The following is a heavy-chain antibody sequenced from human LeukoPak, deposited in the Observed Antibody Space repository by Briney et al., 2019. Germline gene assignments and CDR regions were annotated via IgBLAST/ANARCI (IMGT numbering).Heavy chain of an antibody. J-gene: IGHJ4*02. D-gene: IGHD1-7*01. CDR1: GFTFGDYA. V-gene: IGHV3-49*04. CDR3: TKGITGTRVDY. CDR2: IRSKAYGGTT. Sequence: GGSLGLSCTASGFTFGDYAMSWVRQAPGKGLEWVGFIRSKAYGGTTEYAASVKGRFTISRDDSKSIAYLQMNSLKTEDTAVYYCTKGITGTRVDYWGQGTLVTVSS.